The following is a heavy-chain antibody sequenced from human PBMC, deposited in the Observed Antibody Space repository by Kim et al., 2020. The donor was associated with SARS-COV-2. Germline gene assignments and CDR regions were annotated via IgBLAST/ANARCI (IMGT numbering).Heavy chain of an antibody. J-gene: IGHJ6*04. CDR3: ARDSDVWSGVYYYYGMDV. CDR2: ISAYNGNT. D-gene: IGHD3-3*01. V-gene: IGHV1-18*01. Sequence: ASVKVSCKASGYTFTSYGISWVRQAPGQGLERMGWISAYNGNTNYAQKLQDRVTMTTDTTTSTAYMELRRLRSDDTAVYYCARDSDVWSGVYYYYGMDVWSEGTAVCVSS. CDR1: GYTFTSYG.